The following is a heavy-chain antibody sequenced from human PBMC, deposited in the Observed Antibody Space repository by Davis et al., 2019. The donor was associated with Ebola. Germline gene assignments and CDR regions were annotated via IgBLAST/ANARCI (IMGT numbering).Heavy chain of an antibody. D-gene: IGHD1-26*01. J-gene: IGHJ5*02. Sequence: GESLKISCAASGFTVSSNYMSWVRQAPGKGLEWVSVIYSGGSTYYADSVKGRFTISRDNSKNTLYLQMNSLRAEDTAVYYCARLIGSYPSWFDPWGQGTLVTVSS. CDR3: ARLIGSYPSWFDP. V-gene: IGHV3-53*01. CDR1: GFTVSSNY. CDR2: IYSGGST.